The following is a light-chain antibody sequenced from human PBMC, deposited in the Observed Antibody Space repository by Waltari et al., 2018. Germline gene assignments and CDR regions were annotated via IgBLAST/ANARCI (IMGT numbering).Light chain of an antibody. J-gene: IGKJ3*01. CDR2: RAS. CDR3: QQRSNWPLT. CDR1: QNVDTY. V-gene: IGKV3-11*01. Sequence: EIVLTQSPATLSLSPGETATLSCRASQNVDTYFAWYQQKPGQAPRLLIYRASYRATGVPDRFSGGGSGTDFTLTISSLEPDDFAVYYCQQRSNWPLTFGAGTRLDIK.